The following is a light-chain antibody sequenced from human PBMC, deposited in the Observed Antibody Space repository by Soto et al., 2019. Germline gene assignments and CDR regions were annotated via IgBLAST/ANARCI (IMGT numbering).Light chain of an antibody. Sequence: QSALTQPPAASESPGQSVTISCTGTSSDVGYYNYVSWYQQYPGKAPKLLIYEVSKRPSGVPDRFSGSKSGNTASLTVSGLQAADEADYYCTSYAGTDVHYVFGTGTKLTVL. CDR2: EVS. J-gene: IGLJ1*01. V-gene: IGLV2-8*01. CDR3: TSYAGTDVHYV. CDR1: SSDVGYYNY.